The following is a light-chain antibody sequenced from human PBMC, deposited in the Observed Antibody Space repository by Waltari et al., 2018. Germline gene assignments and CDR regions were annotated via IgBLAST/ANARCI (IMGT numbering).Light chain of an antibody. V-gene: IGLV8-61*01. CDR3: VLYMGRGIWV. CDR1: SGSVSTSNY. J-gene: IGLJ3*02. Sequence: GTVTLTCGLSSGSVSTSNYPSWYQQTPGQAPRTLIHTTKTRSSGVPDRFSGSILGNKAALTITGAQADDESDYYCVLYMGRGIWVFGGGTNLTVL. CDR2: TTK.